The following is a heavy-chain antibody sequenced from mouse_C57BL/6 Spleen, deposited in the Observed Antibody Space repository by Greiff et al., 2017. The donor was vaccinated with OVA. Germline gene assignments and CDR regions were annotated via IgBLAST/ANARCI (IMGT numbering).Heavy chain of an antibody. Sequence: QVQLQQPGAELVRPGSSVKLSCKASGYTFTSYWMHWVKLRPIQGLEWIGNIDPSDSETHYNQKFKDKATLTVDKSSSTAYMQLSSLTSEDSAVYYCASGPYDYERAYWGQGTLVTVSA. J-gene: IGHJ3*01. CDR1: GYTFTSYW. V-gene: IGHV1-52*01. CDR2: IDPSDSET. CDR3: ASGPYDYERAY. D-gene: IGHD2-4*01.